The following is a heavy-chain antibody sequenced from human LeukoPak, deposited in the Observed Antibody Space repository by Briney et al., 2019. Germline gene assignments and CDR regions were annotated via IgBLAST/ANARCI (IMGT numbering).Heavy chain of an antibody. CDR3: AKDWGYYGSGSYYGLDAFDI. J-gene: IGHJ3*02. CDR1: GFTFSSFG. V-gene: IGHV3-23*01. D-gene: IGHD3-10*01. Sequence: PGGSLRLSCEASGFTFSSFGMSWVRQAPGKGLEWVSAISGSGGSTYYADSVKGRLTISRDNSKNTLYLQMNSLRAEDTAVYYCAKDWGYYGSGSYYGLDAFDIWGQGTMVTVSS. CDR2: ISGSGGST.